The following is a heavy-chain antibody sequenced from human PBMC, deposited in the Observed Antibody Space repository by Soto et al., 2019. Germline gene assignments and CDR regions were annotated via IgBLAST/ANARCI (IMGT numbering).Heavy chain of an antibody. CDR1: GYAFTTYG. J-gene: IGHJ4*02. CDR2: ISAHNGNT. CDR3: ARGRYGDY. D-gene: IGHD1-1*01. Sequence: QVHLVQCEAEVKKPGASVRVSCQGSGYAFTTYGITWVRQAPGQGLEWMGWISAHNGNTNYAQKLQGRVTVTRDTSTSTAYLELRSLRYDDTAVYYCARGRYGDYWGQGALVTVSS. V-gene: IGHV1-18*01.